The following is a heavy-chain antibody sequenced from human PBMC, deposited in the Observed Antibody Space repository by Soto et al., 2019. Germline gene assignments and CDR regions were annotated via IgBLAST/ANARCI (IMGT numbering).Heavy chain of an antibody. V-gene: IGHV3-20*04. D-gene: IGHD6-19*01. CDR2: SNWDGDDT. Sequence: DLVESGGRVVRPGESLRLSCAASGFNFEEYGMTWVRQAPGKGLEWVAGSNWDGDDTGYADSVQGRFTISRDNAKKFLYLQMNSLRVDDTALYYCARGDIAVAVSSDYWGQGTLVTVSS. CDR1: GFNFEEYG. J-gene: IGHJ4*02. CDR3: ARGDIAVAVSSDY.